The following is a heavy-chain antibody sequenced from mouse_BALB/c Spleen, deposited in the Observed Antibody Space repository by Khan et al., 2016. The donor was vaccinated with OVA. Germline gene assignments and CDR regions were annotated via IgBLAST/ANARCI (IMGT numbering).Heavy chain of an antibody. CDR3: ARNSYPYAMDY. CDR1: GFSLTSFG. J-gene: IGHJ4*01. Sequence: QVQLKESGPGLVAPSQSLSITCTVSGFSLTSFGVHWVRQPPGKGLEWLVLIWSDGSTTYNSALKSSLSISKDNSKSQVFLKMNSLQTDDTAMYYCARNSYPYAMDYWGQGTSVTVSS. CDR2: IWSDGST. V-gene: IGHV2-6*02.